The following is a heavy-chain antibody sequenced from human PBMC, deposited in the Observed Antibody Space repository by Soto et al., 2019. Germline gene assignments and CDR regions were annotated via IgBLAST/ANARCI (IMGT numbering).Heavy chain of an antibody. CDR3: AKSVGGLVYYDILTGYPSGSY. V-gene: IGHV3-23*01. Sequence: EVQLLESGGGLVQPGGSTRLSCAASGFTFSSYAMSWVRQAPGKGLEWVSAISGSGGSTYYADSVKGRFTISRDNSKNTLYLQMNSLRAEDTAVYYCAKSVGGLVYYDILTGYPSGSYWGHGTLVTVSS. D-gene: IGHD3-9*01. J-gene: IGHJ4*01. CDR2: ISGSGGST. CDR1: GFTFSSYA.